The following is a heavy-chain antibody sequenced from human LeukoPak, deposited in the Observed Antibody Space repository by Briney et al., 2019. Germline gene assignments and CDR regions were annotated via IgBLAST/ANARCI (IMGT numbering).Heavy chain of an antibody. D-gene: IGHD1-26*01. CDR2: IRYDGSNK. CDR1: GFTFSSYG. Sequence: GGSLRLSCAASGFTFSSYGMHWVRQAPGKGLEWVAFIRYDGSNKYYADSVKGRFTISRDNSKNTLYLQMNSLRAEDTAVYYCAKDLGYVGDWILFDYWGQGTLVTASP. V-gene: IGHV3-30*02. CDR3: AKDLGYVGDWILFDY. J-gene: IGHJ4*02.